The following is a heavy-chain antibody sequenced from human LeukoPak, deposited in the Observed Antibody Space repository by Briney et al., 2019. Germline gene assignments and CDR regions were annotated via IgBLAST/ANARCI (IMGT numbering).Heavy chain of an antibody. J-gene: IGHJ4*02. CDR1: GGSISSSSYY. CDR2: IYYSGST. D-gene: IGHD3-3*01. Sequence: PSETLSLTCTVSGGSISSSSYYWGWIRQPPGKGLEWIGSIYYSGSTYYNPSLKSRVTTSVDTSKNQFSLKLSSVTAADTAVYYCGYDFWSGYYPDYWGQGTLVTVSS. CDR3: GYDFWSGYYPDY. V-gene: IGHV4-39*01.